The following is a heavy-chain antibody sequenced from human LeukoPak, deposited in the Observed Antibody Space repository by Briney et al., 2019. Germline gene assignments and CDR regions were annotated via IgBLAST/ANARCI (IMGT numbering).Heavy chain of an antibody. CDR1: GFTFSSYW. Sequence: GGSLRLSCAASGFTFSSYWMHWVRQAPGKGLVWVSRINTDGSSTSYADSVKGRFTISRDNAKNTLYLQMNSLRAEDTAVYYCARVRRLYGAHAFDIWGQGTMVTVSS. J-gene: IGHJ3*02. V-gene: IGHV3-74*01. CDR3: ARVRRLYGAHAFDI. D-gene: IGHD2/OR15-2a*01. CDR2: INTDGSST.